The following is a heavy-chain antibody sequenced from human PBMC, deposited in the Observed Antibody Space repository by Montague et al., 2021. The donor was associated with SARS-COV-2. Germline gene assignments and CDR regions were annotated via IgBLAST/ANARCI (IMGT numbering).Heavy chain of an antibody. D-gene: IGHD3-3*01. CDR3: AKDPHYDFWSGYYFDY. Sequence: SLRLSCAASGFTFSNYAMSWVRQAPGKGLEWVSLIYSGGSSTYYXDSVKGRFTISRDNSKNTLYLQMNSLRAEDTAVYYCAKDPHYDFWSGYYFDYWGQGTLVTVSP. CDR2: IYSGGSST. CDR1: GFTFSNYA. J-gene: IGHJ4*02. V-gene: IGHV3-23*03.